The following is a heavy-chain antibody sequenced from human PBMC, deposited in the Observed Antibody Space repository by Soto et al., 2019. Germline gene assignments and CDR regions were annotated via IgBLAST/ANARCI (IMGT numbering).Heavy chain of an antibody. Sequence: GESLKISCKGSGYSFTSYWISCVRQMPGKGLEWMGMIDPSDSYTNYSPSLQGHVTISADKSSSTAYLQWSSLKASATAMYDCARRYYDILTGYYFRFDPWGQGTRVTVSS. CDR3: ARRYYDILTGYYFRFDP. D-gene: IGHD3-9*01. CDR1: GYSFTSYW. CDR2: IDPSDSYT. V-gene: IGHV5-10-1*01. J-gene: IGHJ5*02.